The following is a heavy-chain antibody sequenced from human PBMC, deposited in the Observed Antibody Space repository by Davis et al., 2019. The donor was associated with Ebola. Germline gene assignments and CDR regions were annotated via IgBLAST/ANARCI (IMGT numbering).Heavy chain of an antibody. Sequence: GESLKISCQGSGYSFTNYWISWVRQMPGKGLEWMGRIDPSDSYTNYSPSFQGHVTISVDKSISTAYLQWSSLKASDTAMYYCATQGYYYYGMDVWGQGTTVTVSS. J-gene: IGHJ6*02. V-gene: IGHV5-10-1*01. CDR1: GYSFTNYW. CDR2: IDPSDSYT. CDR3: ATQGYYYYGMDV.